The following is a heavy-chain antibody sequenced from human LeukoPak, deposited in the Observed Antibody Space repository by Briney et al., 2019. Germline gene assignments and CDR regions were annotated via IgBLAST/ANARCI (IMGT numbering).Heavy chain of an antibody. J-gene: IGHJ5*02. CDR3: TRANYGDYGLNWFEP. V-gene: IGHV3-49*03. CDR1: GFTFGDYA. CDR2: IRSKAYGGTT. Sequence: PARSLTLSCTASGFTFGDYAMSWFRQAPGKGLEWVGFIRSKAYGGTTEYAASVKGRFTISRDDSKSIAYLQMSSLKTEDTAVYCCTRANYGDYGLNWFEPWGQGTLVTVSS. D-gene: IGHD4-17*01.